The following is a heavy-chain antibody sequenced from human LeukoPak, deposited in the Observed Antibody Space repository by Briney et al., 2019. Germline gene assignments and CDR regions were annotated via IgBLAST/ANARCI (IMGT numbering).Heavy chain of an antibody. V-gene: IGHV4-34*01. CDR1: GGSFSGYY. J-gene: IGHJ5*02. Sequence: SETLSLTCAVYGGSFSGYYWSWTRQPPGKGLEWIGEINHSGSTNYNPSLKSRVTISVDTSKNQFSLKLSSVTAADTAVYYCARGRGYYVWGSYRQNWFDPWGQGTLVTVSS. CDR3: ARGRGYYVWGSYRQNWFDP. CDR2: INHSGST. D-gene: IGHD3-16*02.